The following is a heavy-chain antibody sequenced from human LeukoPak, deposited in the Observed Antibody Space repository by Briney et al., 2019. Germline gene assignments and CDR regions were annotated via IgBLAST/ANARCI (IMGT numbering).Heavy chain of an antibody. D-gene: IGHD1-26*01. J-gene: IGHJ3*01. Sequence: ASVKVSCKASGYTFTYYGMHWVRQAPGQRLEWMSWGSTFNGHRLYGQRFQGRVTMTTYPSTTTVYMELTSLTSDDTALYYCARDAVGARAFDVWGQGTMVTVSS. CDR1: GYTFTYYG. CDR3: ARDAVGARAFDV. V-gene: IGHV1-18*01. CDR2: GSTFNGHR.